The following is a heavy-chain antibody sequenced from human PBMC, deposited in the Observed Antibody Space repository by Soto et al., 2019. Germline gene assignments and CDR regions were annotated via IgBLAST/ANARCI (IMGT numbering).Heavy chain of an antibody. D-gene: IGHD3-10*01. CDR3: ARSGWFGEYYYYYGMDV. V-gene: IGHV1-69*02. CDR1: GGTFSSYT. Sequence: SVKVSCKASGGTFSSYTISWVRQAPGQGLEWMGRIIPILGIANYAQKFQGRVTITADKSTSTAYMELSSLRSEDTAVYYCARSGWFGEYYYYYGMDVWGQGTTVTAP. CDR2: IIPILGIA. J-gene: IGHJ6*02.